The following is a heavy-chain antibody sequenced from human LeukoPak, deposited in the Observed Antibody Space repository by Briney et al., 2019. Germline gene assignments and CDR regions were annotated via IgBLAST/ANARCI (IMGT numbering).Heavy chain of an antibody. V-gene: IGHV1-69*01. J-gene: IGHJ5*02. CDR1: GGTFSSYA. CDR3: ARDRYYYGSGSYGGEYNWFDP. Sequence: SVKVSCKASGGTFSSYAISWVRQAPGQGLEWMGGIIPIFGTANYAQKFQGRVTITADESTSTAYMELSSLRSEDTAVYYCARDRYYYGSGSYGGEYNWFDPWGQGTLVTVSS. D-gene: IGHD3-10*01. CDR2: IIPIFGTA.